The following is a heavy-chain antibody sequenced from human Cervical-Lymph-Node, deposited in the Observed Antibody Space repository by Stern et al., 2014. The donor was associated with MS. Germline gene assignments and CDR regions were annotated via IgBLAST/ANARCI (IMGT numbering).Heavy chain of an antibody. CDR2: IYWNDDK. D-gene: IGHD3-10*01. Sequence: QITLKESGPTLVKPTQTLTLTCTFSGFSLSTSGVGVGWIRQPPGKALEWLALIYWNDDKRYSPSLKSSLTITKDTSKNQVVLTMTNMDPVDTATYYCAHSIDYYGSGSYYNFDYWGQGTLVTVSS. CDR3: AHSIDYYGSGSYYNFDY. V-gene: IGHV2-5*01. CDR1: GFSLSTSGVG. J-gene: IGHJ4*02.